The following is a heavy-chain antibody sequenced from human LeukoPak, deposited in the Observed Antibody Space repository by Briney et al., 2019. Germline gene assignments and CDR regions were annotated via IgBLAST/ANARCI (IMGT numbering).Heavy chain of an antibody. D-gene: IGHD2-2*01. CDR2: ISYDGSNK. CDR3: ARVVVVVPAAKAGSFEV. V-gene: IGHV3-30*03. J-gene: IGHJ4*02. Sequence: GRSLRLSCAASGFTFSSYGMHWVRQAPGKGLEWVAVISYDGSNKYYADSVKGRFTISRDNSKNTLYLQMNSLRAEDTAVYYCARVVVVVPAAKAGSFEVWGQGTLVTVSS. CDR1: GFTFSSYG.